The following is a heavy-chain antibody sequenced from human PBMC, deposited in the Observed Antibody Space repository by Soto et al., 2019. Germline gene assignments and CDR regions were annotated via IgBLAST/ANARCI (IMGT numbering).Heavy chain of an antibody. Sequence: EVQLVESGGGLVKPGGSLRLSCAASGFTFSSYSMNWVRQAPGKGLEWVSSISSSSSYIYYAASVKGRFTISRDNAKNSLYLQMNSLRAEDTAVYYCARSPTPNWFDTWGQGTLVTVSS. CDR3: ARSPTPNWFDT. V-gene: IGHV3-21*01. CDR2: ISSSSSYI. J-gene: IGHJ5*02. CDR1: GFTFSSYS.